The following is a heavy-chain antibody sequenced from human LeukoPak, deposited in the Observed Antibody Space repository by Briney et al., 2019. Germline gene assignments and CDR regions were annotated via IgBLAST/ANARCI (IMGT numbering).Heavy chain of an antibody. V-gene: IGHV5-51*01. D-gene: IGHD4-17*01. CDR2: IYPGDSDT. CDR1: GYSFTSYW. Sequence: AGESLKISCKGSGYSFTSYWIGWVRQMPGKGLEWMGIIYPGDSDTRYSPSSQGQVTISADKSINTAYLQWTSLKASDTAIYYCARHGLDYADYVASYWGQGTLVTVSS. J-gene: IGHJ4*02. CDR3: ARHGLDYADYVASY.